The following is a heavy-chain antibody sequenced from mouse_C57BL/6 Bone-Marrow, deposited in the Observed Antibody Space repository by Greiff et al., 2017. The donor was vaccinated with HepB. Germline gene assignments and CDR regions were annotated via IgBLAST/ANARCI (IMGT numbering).Heavy chain of an antibody. V-gene: IGHV5-17*01. D-gene: IGHD2-3*01. J-gene: IGHJ3*01. CDR3: ARRDDGYSAWFAY. CDR2: ISSGSSTI. CDR1: GFTFSDYG. Sequence: EVQRVESGGGLVKPGGSLKLSCAASGFTFSDYGMHWVRQAPEKGLEWVAYISSGSSTIYYADTVKGRFTISRDNAKNTLFLQMTSLRSEDTAMYYCARRDDGYSAWFAYWGQGTLVTVSA.